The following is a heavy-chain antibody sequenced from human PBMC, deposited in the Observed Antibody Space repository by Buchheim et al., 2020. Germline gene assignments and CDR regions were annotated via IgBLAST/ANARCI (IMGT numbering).Heavy chain of an antibody. CDR3: AKGRWDSSGWYFDY. Sequence: QVQLVESGGGVVQPGRSLRLSCAASGFTFSTNSMHWVRQAPGKGLEWVAAISSDGRDQHYADSVKGRFTISRDISKNQLYLQMNSLRAEDTAMYYCAKGRWDSSGWYFDYWGQGTL. V-gene: IGHV3-30*18. CDR2: ISSDGRDQ. J-gene: IGHJ4*02. D-gene: IGHD6-19*01. CDR1: GFTFSTNS.